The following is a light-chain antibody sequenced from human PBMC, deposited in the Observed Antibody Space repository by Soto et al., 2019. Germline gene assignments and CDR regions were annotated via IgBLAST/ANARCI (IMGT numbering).Light chain of an antibody. CDR2: DAD. CDR1: SSDFGDSNF. J-gene: IGLJ3*02. V-gene: IGLV2-11*01. CDR3: CSYGGRTTFRV. Sequence: QSVLTQPRSVSGSPGQSITISCTGTSSDFGDSNFVSWYRQHPGKAPKLLIYDADKRPSGVPDRLSGSKSGKTASLTISRLQAEDEADYYCCSYGGRTTFRVFGGGTKVTVL.